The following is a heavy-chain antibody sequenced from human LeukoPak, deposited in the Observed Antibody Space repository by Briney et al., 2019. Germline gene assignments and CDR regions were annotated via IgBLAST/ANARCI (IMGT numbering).Heavy chain of an antibody. CDR1: GGTFSTSS. Sequence: SVKVSCKASGGTFSTSSISWVRQAPGQGLEWMGRVIHVLGVVNYAQKFQGRVTITADISTSTAYMELNSLRYEDTAVYYCAKDREMATGGFDIWGQGTMVTVYS. CDR3: AKDREMATGGFDI. D-gene: IGHD5-24*01. CDR2: VIHVLGVV. J-gene: IGHJ3*02. V-gene: IGHV1-69*04.